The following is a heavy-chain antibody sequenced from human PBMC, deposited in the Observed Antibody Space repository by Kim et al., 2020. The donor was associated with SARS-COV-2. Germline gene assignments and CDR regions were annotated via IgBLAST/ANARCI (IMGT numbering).Heavy chain of an antibody. J-gene: IGHJ4*02. V-gene: IGHV5-51*01. D-gene: IGHD1-26*01. Sequence: RYSPSFPGQVSISADKSINPAYLHWNRLKASDTAMYYCARRGGSLKFFDYWGQGTLVTVSS. CDR3: ARRGGSLKFFDY.